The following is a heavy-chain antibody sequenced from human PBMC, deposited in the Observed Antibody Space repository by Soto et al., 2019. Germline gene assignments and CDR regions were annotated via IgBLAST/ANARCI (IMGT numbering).Heavy chain of an antibody. CDR1: GFTFSTYA. D-gene: IGHD1-7*01. CDR3: ARGITGTRPYYLDY. Sequence: GGSLRLSCAASGFTFSTYAIHWVRQAPEKGLEWVSSISSTSSYIYYADSVKGRFTISRDNANNSLHLQMHGLRAEDTALYYCARGITGTRPYYLDYWGQGTLATVSS. CDR2: ISSTSSYI. J-gene: IGHJ4*02. V-gene: IGHV3-21*01.